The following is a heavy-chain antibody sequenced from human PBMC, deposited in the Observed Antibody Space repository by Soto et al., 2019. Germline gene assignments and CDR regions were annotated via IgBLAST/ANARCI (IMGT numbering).Heavy chain of an antibody. CDR3: ARDLNRAAPYGMDV. CDR1: GYTFTSYG. CDR2: ISAYNGNT. J-gene: IGHJ6*02. D-gene: IGHD6-6*01. Sequence: ASVKVSCKASGYTFTSYGISWVRQAPGQGLEWMGWISAYNGNTNYAQKLQGRVTMTTDTSTSTAYMELRSLRSDDTAVYYCARDLNRAAPYGMDVWGQGTTVTVSS. V-gene: IGHV1-18*04.